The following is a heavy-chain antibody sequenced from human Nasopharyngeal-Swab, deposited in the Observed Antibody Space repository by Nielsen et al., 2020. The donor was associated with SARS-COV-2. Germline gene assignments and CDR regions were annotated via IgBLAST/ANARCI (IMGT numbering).Heavy chain of an antibody. CDR1: GFTFSSYG. CDR2: IWYDGSNR. J-gene: IGHJ4*02. D-gene: IGHD6-19*01. CDR3: ARSGQWLVQDC. Sequence: GESLKISCAASGFTFSSYGMHWVRQAPGKGLEWVAVIWYDGSNRYYADTVKGRFTISRDNSKNTLYLQMNSLRAEDTAVYYCARSGQWLVQDCWGQGTLVTVSS. V-gene: IGHV3-33*01.